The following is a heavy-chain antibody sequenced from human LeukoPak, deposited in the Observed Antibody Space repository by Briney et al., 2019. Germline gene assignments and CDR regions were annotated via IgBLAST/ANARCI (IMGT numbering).Heavy chain of an antibody. CDR3: ARGLGHSGYDSAFDI. D-gene: IGHD5-12*01. V-gene: IGHV1-8*01. Sequence: ASVKVSCKASGYTSTSYDINWVRQATGQGLEWMGWMNPNSGNTGYAQKFQGRVTMTRNTSISTAYMELSSLRSEDTAVYYCARGLGHSGYDSAFDIWGQGTMVTVSS. J-gene: IGHJ3*02. CDR2: MNPNSGNT. CDR1: GYTSTSYD.